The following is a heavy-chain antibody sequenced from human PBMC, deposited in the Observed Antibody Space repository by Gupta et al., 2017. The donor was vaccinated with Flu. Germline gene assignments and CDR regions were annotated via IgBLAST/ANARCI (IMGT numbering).Heavy chain of an antibody. J-gene: IGHJ4*02. V-gene: IGHV3-23*01. CDR3: AKDHDILTGSDY. Sequence: EVQLLESGGGLVQPGGSLRLSCAASGFTFSSYAMSWVRQAPGKGLEWVSAISGSGGSTYYADAVKGRFTISRDNSKNTLYLQMNSLRAEDTAVYYCAKDHDILTGSDYWGQGNLVTVSS. D-gene: IGHD3-9*01. CDR1: GFTFSSYA. CDR2: ISGSGGST.